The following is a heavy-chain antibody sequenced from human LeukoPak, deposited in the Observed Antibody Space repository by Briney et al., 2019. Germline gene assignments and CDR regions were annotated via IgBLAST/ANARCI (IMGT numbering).Heavy chain of an antibody. CDR2: IYYSGST. CDR1: GGSISSSSYY. V-gene: IGHV4-39*01. D-gene: IGHD2-15*01. CDR3: ARHPLAYGYCSGGSCPYYFDY. Sequence: PSETLSLTCTVSGGSISSSSYYWGWIRQPPGKGLEWIGSIYYSGSTYYNPSLKSRVTISVDTSKNQFSLKLSSVTAADTAVYYCARHPLAYGYCSGGSCPYYFDYWGQGTLVTVSS. J-gene: IGHJ4*02.